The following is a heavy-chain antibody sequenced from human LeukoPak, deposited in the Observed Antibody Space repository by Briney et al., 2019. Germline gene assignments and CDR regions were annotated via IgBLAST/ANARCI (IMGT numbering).Heavy chain of an antibody. CDR3: ARVRCSGGSCYVDY. D-gene: IGHD2-15*01. CDR1: GGSISSGDYY. CDR2: IYYSGST. Sequence: SETLSLTCTVSGGSISSGDYYWSWIRQHPGKGLEWIGYIYYSGSTYYNPSLKSRVTISVDTSKNQFSLKLSSVTAADTAVYYCARVRCSGGSCYVDYWGQGTLVTVSS. J-gene: IGHJ4*02. V-gene: IGHV4-31*03.